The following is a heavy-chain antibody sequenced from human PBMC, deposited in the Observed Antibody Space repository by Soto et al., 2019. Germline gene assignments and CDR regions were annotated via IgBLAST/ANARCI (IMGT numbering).Heavy chain of an antibody. CDR1: GGSISSSNW. J-gene: IGHJ6*02. Sequence: SETLSLSCAVSGGSISSSNWWSWVRQPPGKGLEWIGEFYHSGSTNYNPPLKSRVTISVDKSKNQFSLKLSSVTAADTAVYYCARTIGYCSGGSCYTQKYYYGMDVWGQGTTVT. V-gene: IGHV4-4*02. D-gene: IGHD2-15*01. CDR2: FYHSGST. CDR3: ARTIGYCSGGSCYTQKYYYGMDV.